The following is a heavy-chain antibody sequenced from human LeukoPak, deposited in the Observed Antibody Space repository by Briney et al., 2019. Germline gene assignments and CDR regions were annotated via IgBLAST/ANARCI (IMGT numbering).Heavy chain of an antibody. V-gene: IGHV3-23*01. Sequence: GGSLRLSCAASGFTFSSYAMRWVRQAPGKGLEWVSTISGSGGNTDYADSVKGRFTISRDNSKNTLYLQMNSLRAEDTAVFYCAKDGTWCSSTSCYAGDWAQGTLVAVSS. CDR1: GFTFSSYA. CDR2: ISGSGGNT. D-gene: IGHD2-2*01. J-gene: IGHJ4*02. CDR3: AKDGTWCSSTSCYAGD.